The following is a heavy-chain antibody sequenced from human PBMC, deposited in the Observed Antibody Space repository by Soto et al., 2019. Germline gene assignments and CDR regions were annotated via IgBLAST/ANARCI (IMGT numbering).Heavy chain of an antibody. J-gene: IGHJ4*02. D-gene: IGHD2-15*01. V-gene: IGHV3-23*01. Sequence: PGGSLRLSCAASGFTFSRYAMSWVRQAPGKGLEWVSAISGSGGSTYYADSVKGRFTISRDNSKNTLYLQMNSLRAEDTAVYYCAKDLEDNATPYDFYSWGQETLVTVSS. CDR1: GFTFSRYA. CDR2: ISGSGGST. CDR3: AKDLEDNATPYDFYS.